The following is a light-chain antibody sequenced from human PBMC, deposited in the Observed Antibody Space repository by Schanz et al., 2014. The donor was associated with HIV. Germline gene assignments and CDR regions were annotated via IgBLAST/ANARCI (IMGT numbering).Light chain of an antibody. V-gene: IGLV1-44*01. CDR1: SSNFRSNA. CDR3: AGWDDSLNVWV. CDR2: NTF. Sequence: SVLTQPPSASGTPGQRVTISCSGSSSNFRSNAVNWYQQLPGTAPRLVIYNTFHRPSGVPDRFSGSQSGTSASLAISGLQSEDEADYYCAGWDDSLNVWVFGGGTKLTVL. J-gene: IGLJ3*02.